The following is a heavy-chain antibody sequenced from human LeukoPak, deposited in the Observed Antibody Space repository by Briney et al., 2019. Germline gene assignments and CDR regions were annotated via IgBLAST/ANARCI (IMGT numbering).Heavy chain of an antibody. CDR3: ARAPITMVRGARGVYYYYMDV. CDR1: GFTFSSYS. J-gene: IGHJ6*03. V-gene: IGHV3-21*01. CDR2: ISSSSSYI. Sequence: PGGSLRLSCAASGFTFSSYSMNWVRQAPGKGLEWVSSISSSSSYIYYADSVKGRFTISRDNAKNSLYLQMNSLRAEDTAVYYCARAPITMVRGARGVYYYYMDVWGKGTTVTVSS. D-gene: IGHD3-10*01.